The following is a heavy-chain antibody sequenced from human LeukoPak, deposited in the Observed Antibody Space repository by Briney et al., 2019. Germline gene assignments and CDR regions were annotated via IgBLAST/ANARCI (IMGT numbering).Heavy chain of an antibody. J-gene: IGHJ5*01. V-gene: IGHV3-53*01. CDR3: AKRLFPSGTASPDDF. D-gene: IGHD1-14*01. CDR1: GFTVSSSP. Sequence: GGSLRLSCAASGFTVSSSPINWVRQAPGRGLEWVSVIYSGGNTFYADSVKGRFTISRDNSKNTLYVQMNSLRAEDTAVYYCAKRLFPSGTASPDDFWGHGALVTVSS. CDR2: IYSGGNT.